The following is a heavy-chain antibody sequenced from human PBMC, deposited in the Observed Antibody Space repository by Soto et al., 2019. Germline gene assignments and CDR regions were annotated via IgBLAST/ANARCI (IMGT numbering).Heavy chain of an antibody. V-gene: IGHV3-33*01. D-gene: IGHD6-13*01. CDR2: IWYDGSNK. CDR3: AREGAAAAGLDY. CDR1: GFTFSSYG. J-gene: IGHJ4*02. Sequence: GGSLRLSCAASGFTFSSYGMHWVRQAPGKGLEWVAVIWYDGSNKYYADSVKGRFTISRDNSKNTLYLQMNSLRAEDTAVYYCAREGAAAAGLDYWGQGTLVTVSS.